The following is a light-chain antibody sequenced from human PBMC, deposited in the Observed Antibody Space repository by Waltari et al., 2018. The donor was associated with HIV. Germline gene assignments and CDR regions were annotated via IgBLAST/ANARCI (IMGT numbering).Light chain of an antibody. CDR1: QSISSY. CDR3: QQRSIWPPLT. CDR2: DAT. J-gene: IGKJ4*01. V-gene: IGKV3-11*01. Sequence: EFVLTQSPATLSLSPGERATLSCRASQSISSYLAWYQQKSGQPPRLLIYDATNRANGVPARFSDSGSGTDYTLTISSLEPEDFAVYFCQQRSIWPPLTFGGGTKVEMK.